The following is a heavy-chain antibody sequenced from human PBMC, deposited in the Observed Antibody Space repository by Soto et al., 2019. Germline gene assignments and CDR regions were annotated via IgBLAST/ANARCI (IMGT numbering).Heavy chain of an antibody. CDR1: GFTFSDHY. J-gene: IGHJ4*02. CDR2: ISTSSSYT. CDR3: ARLRLTGYFDY. V-gene: IGHV3-11*03. Sequence: GGSLRLSCVASGFTFSDHYMTWIRQAPGKGLEWPSYISTSSSYTNYADSVKGRFTISRDNAMNSLYLQMNSLRAEDTAVYYCARLRLTGYFDYWGQGTLVTVSS.